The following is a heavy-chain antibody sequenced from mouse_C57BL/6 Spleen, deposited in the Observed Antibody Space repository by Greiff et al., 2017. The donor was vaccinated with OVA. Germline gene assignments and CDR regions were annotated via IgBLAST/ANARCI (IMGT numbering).Heavy chain of an antibody. CDR1: GYTFTSSW. D-gene: IGHD1-1*01. J-gene: IGHJ1*03. Sequence: LVESGAELVKPGASVKVSCKASGYTFTSSWMHWVKQRPGQGLEWIGRIHPSDSDTNYNQKFKGKATLTVDKSSSTAYMQLSRLTSEDSAVYYCATYYYGSSYWYFDVWGTGTTVTVSS. V-gene: IGHV1-74*01. CDR3: ATYYYGSSYWYFDV. CDR2: IHPSDSDT.